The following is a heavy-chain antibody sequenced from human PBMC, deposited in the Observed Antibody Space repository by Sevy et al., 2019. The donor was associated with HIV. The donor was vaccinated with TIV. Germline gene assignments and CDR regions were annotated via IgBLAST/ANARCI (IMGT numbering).Heavy chain of an antibody. CDR1: GFTFSSYA. J-gene: IGHJ4*02. D-gene: IGHD2-2*02. CDR2: ISSNGGST. V-gene: IGHV3-64*01. CDR3: ARVGPEEAYCSSTSCYTFDY. Sequence: GGSLRLSCAASGFTFSSYAMHWVRQAPGKGLEYVSAISSNGGSTYYANSVKGRFTISRDNSKNTLYLQMGSLRAEDMAVYYCARVGPEEAYCSSTSCYTFDYWGQGTLVTVSS.